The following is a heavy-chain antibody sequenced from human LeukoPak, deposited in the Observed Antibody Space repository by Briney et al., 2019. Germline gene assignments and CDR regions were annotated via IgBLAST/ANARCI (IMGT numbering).Heavy chain of an antibody. CDR3: ARTPQGSDYYGSGVVHYYYYGMDV. CDR2: IIPILGIA. D-gene: IGHD3-10*01. J-gene: IGHJ6*02. V-gene: IGHV1-69*04. Sequence: ASVKASCKASGGTFSSYAISWVRQAPGQGLEWMGRIIPILGIANYAQKFQGRVTITADKSTSTAYMELSSLRSEDTAVYYCARTPQGSDYYGSGVVHYYYYGMDVWGQGTAVTVSS. CDR1: GGTFSSYA.